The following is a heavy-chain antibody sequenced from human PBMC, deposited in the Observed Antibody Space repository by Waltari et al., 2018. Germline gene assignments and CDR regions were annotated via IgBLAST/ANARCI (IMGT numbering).Heavy chain of an antibody. D-gene: IGHD3-10*01. CDR3: AKNYYGSGSYYPYYYYYMDV. CDR2: ISSSSSTI. V-gene: IGHV3-48*04. Sequence: EVQLVESGGGLVQPGGSLRLSCAASGFTLSSYSMNWVRQAPGKGREWVSYISSSSSTIYYADSVKGRFTISRDNAKNSLYLQMNSLRAADTAVYYCAKNYYGSGSYYPYYYYYMDVWGKGTTVTVSS. J-gene: IGHJ6*03. CDR1: GFTLSSYS.